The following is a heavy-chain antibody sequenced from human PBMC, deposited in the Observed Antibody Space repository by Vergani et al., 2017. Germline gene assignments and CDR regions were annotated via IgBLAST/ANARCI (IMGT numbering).Heavy chain of an antibody. CDR2: ISDGGETK. V-gene: IGHV3-11*01. D-gene: IGHD3-3*02. Sequence: QVQLVASGGGLVRPGGSLRLSCAASGFIFSDYYMTWIRQTPGKGLEWLAHISDGGETKMYAESLKGRMTISLNTSSNQFSRYLTSVTAADTSVYSCAADISRNWSDYWGQGTLVTVSS. J-gene: IGHJ5*01. CDR3: AADISRNWSDY. CDR1: GFIFSDYY.